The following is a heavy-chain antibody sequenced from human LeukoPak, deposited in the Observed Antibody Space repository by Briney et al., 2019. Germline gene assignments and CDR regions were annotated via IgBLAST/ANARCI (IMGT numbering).Heavy chain of an antibody. V-gene: IGHV3-23*01. CDR3: SPPRGDSSGYYYVY. CDR2: ISGSGGST. CDR1: GLTFSSYV. D-gene: IGHD3-22*01. Sequence: PGGSLRLSCTASGLTFSSYVMSWLRQAPGKGLEWVSTISGSGGSTFYADSVRGQFTISRDNSRSTLYLRMKSLRAEDTATYYCSPPRGDSSGYYYVYWGQGTLVTVSS. J-gene: IGHJ4*02.